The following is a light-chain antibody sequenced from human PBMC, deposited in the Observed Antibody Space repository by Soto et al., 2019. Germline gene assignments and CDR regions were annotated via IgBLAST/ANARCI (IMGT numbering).Light chain of an antibody. CDR2: GAS. CDR1: QSVTSN. J-gene: IGKJ1*01. CDR3: QQYNNWPWT. Sequence: EIVLTQSPGTLSLSSGERATLSCGASQSVTSNYLAWYQQKPGQAPRLLIFGASIRVKGIPDRFSGSGSGTEFTLTISSLQSEDFAVYYCQQYNNWPWTFGQGTKVDI. V-gene: IGKV3D-15*01.